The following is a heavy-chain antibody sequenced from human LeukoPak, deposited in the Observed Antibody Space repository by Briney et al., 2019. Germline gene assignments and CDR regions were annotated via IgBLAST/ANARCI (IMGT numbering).Heavy chain of an antibody. CDR3: ARANSYGSGSLVN. CDR1: GYTFTDYY. CDR2: IKPNSGGT. V-gene: IGHV1-2*02. Sequence: ASVKVSRKASGYTFTDYYMHWVRQAPGQGLEWMGWIKPNSGGTNYAQKFQGRVTMTRDTSISTAYMELSRLRSDDTAAYYCARANSYGSGSLVNWGQGTLVTVSS. D-gene: IGHD3-10*01. J-gene: IGHJ4*02.